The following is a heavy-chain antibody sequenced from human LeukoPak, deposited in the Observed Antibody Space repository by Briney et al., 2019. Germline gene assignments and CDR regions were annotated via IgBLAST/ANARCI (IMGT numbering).Heavy chain of an antibody. V-gene: IGHV3-13*01. CDR2: IGIRGDT. J-gene: IGHJ4*02. CDR1: GFTFIDYD. D-gene: IGHD6-19*01. CDR3: ARGGIQVSGIDEFDY. Sequence: GGALRLSCAASGFTFIDYDMPWVRQVIGKGLEWVSAIGIRGDTHYSGSVKGRFTISRENAESSLYLQMNSLRAEETAVYYCARGGIQVSGIDEFDYWGQGTLVTVSS.